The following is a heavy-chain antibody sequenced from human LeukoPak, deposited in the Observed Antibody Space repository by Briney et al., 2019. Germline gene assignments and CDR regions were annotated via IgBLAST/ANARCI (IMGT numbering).Heavy chain of an antibody. Sequence: GESLKISCEVSGFTFRTYWMHWVRQAPGKGLVWVSYINSDGTGTMYADSVKGRFTVSRDNAKDTVYLQMSNLRAEDTALYYCARDPNNYDSHLGQGTLVTVSS. J-gene: IGHJ4*02. V-gene: IGHV3-74*03. CDR3: ARDPNNYDSH. D-gene: IGHD3-22*01. CDR2: INSDGTGT. CDR1: GFTFRTYW.